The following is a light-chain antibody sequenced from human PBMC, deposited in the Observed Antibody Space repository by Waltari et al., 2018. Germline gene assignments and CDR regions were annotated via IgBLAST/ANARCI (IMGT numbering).Light chain of an antibody. J-gene: IGKJ2*01. CDR1: QSFRSNY. CDR2: GTS. Sequence: EIVLTQSPDTLSLSPGARATLSCRASQSFRSNYLAWYQQKPGQTPRLLIYGTSTRATGIPDRFSGSGSGTDFTLTISRLEPEDFAVYYCQQYESSSHTFGQGTKLEIK. V-gene: IGKV3-20*01. CDR3: QQYESSSHT.